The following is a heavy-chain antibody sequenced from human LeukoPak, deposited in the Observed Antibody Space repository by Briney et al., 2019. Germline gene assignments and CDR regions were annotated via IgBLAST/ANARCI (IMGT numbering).Heavy chain of an antibody. Sequence: GGSLRLSCAASGFTFSSYGMHWVRQAPAKVLEWVAVISYDGSNKYYADSVKGRFTISRDNSKNTLYLQMNSLRAEDTAVYYCAKDRMGIVGASHPTYFDYWGQGTLVTVSS. D-gene: IGHD1-26*01. J-gene: IGHJ4*02. CDR2: ISYDGSNK. V-gene: IGHV3-30*18. CDR1: GFTFSSYG. CDR3: AKDRMGIVGASHPTYFDY.